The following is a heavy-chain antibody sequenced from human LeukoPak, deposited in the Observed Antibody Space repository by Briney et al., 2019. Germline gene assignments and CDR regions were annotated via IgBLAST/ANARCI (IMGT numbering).Heavy chain of an antibody. CDR1: GFTFSSYA. CDR2: ISYDGSNK. V-gene: IGHV3-30*04. D-gene: IGHD2-2*01. CDR3: ARVPYCSSTSCYFVGDYYYYGMDV. Sequence: GGSLRLSCAASGFTFSSYAMHWVRQAPGKGLEWVAVISYDGSNKYYADSVKGRFTISRDNSKNTLYLQMNSLRAEDTAVYYCARVPYCSSTSCYFVGDYYYYGMDVWGQGTTVTVSS. J-gene: IGHJ6*02.